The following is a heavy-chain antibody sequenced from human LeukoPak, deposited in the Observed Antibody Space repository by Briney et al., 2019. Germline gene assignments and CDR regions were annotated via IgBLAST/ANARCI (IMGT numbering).Heavy chain of an antibody. Sequence: GGSLRLSCAASGFSFSTYAMHWVRQAAGKGLGWVALIWHDGTYVSYADSVKSRFTISRDNSKDALYLQMNSLRDEDTALYYCAAEFYSGTYGSTAFDFWGQGTVVTVSS. CDR3: AAEFYSGTYGSTAFDF. V-gene: IGHV3-33*01. CDR2: IWHDGTYV. D-gene: IGHD1-26*01. CDR1: GFSFSTYA. J-gene: IGHJ3*01.